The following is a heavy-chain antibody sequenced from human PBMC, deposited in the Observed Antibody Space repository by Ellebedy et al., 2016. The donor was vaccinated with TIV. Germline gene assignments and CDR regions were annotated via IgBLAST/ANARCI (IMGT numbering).Heavy chain of an antibody. V-gene: IGHV4-31*03. D-gene: IGHD4-11*01. Sequence: SETLSLXXNVSGGSINSGSYYWSWIRQHPGKGLEWIGYIYYSGSTYYNPSLKSRVTISVDTSKNQFSLKLSSVTAADTAVYYCATTALMTTESYYYYYYMDVWGKGTTVTVSS. CDR3: ATTALMTTESYYYYYYMDV. CDR1: GGSINSGSYY. J-gene: IGHJ6*03. CDR2: IYYSGST.